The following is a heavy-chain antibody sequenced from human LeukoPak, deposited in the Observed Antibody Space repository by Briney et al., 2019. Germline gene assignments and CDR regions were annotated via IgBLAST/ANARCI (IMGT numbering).Heavy chain of an antibody. CDR2: ISWDSDSI. D-gene: IGHD3-16*01. V-gene: IGHV3-9*03. CDR1: GFIFDGYA. CDR3: AKGGGGRLIYYYYMDV. Sequence: GGSLRLSCAASGFIFDGYAMHWVRQAPGKGLEWVSGISWDSDSIDYADSVKGRFTISRDNAKNSLYLQMNSLRAEDMALYYCAKGGGGRLIYYYYMDVWGKGTTVTVSS. J-gene: IGHJ6*03.